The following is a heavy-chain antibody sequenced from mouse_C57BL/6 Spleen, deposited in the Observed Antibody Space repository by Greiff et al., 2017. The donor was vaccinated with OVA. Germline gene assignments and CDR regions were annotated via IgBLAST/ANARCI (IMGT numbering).Heavy chain of an antibody. V-gene: IGHV5-9-1*02. CDR1: GFTFSSYA. D-gene: IGHD2-4*01. Sequence: EVNVVESGEGLVKPGGSLKLSCAASGFTFSSYAMSWVRQTPEKRLEWVAYISSGGDYIYYADTVKGRFTISRDNARNTLYLQMSSLKSEDTAMYYCTQITRGDYFDYWGQGTTLTVSS. J-gene: IGHJ2*01. CDR2: ISSGGDYI. CDR3: TQITRGDYFDY.